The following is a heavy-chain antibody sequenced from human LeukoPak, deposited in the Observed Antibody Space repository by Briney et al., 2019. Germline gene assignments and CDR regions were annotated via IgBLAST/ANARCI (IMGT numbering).Heavy chain of an antibody. D-gene: IGHD3-22*01. J-gene: IGHJ3*02. CDR2: IYSGGST. CDR1: GSTFSSYG. CDR3: ATMGSYYYDSSGYDAFDI. Sequence: GGSLRLSCAASGSTFSSYGMHWVRQAPGKGLEWVSVIYSGGSTYYADSVKGRFTISRDNSKNTLYLQMNSLRAEDTAVYYCATMGSYYYDSSGYDAFDIWGQGTMVTVSS. V-gene: IGHV3-66*01.